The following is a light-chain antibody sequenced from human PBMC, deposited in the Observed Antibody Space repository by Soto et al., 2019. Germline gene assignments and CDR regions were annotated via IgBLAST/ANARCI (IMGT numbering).Light chain of an antibody. CDR2: DVS. Sequence: QSALTQPACVSGSPGQSITISYTGTSSDVGGYNYVSWYQQHPGKAPKLMIYDVSNRPSGVSNRFSGSKSGNTASLTISGLQAEDEADYYCSSYTSSSTLGVFGGGTKLTVL. J-gene: IGLJ3*02. CDR3: SSYTSSSTLGV. V-gene: IGLV2-14*01. CDR1: SSDVGGYNY.